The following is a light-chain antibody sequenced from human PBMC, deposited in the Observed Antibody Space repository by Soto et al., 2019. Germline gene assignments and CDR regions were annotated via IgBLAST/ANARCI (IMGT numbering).Light chain of an antibody. J-gene: IGKJ4*01. CDR1: QGLLHTNGYTY. CDR2: LTS. Sequence: VLTQSPLSLTVTPGEPASLSCRSSQGLLHTNGYTYLDWYLQKPGQPPQLLIYLTSNRASGVPDRFSGSGSGTDFTLKITRVEAEDVGVYYCQQRSNWPPTFGGGTKVDIK. V-gene: IGKV2-28*01. CDR3: QQRSNWPPT.